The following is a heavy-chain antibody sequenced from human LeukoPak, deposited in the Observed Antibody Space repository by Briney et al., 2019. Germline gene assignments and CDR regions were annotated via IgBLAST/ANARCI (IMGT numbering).Heavy chain of an antibody. Sequence: SETLSLTCTVSGGSISSYYWSWIRQPPGKGLEWIGYIYYSGYTNYNPSLKSRVTISVDTSKNQFSLKLSSVTAADTAVYYCARPYSSGWRDAFDFWGQGAMVTVSS. V-gene: IGHV4-59*01. CDR2: IYYSGYT. CDR1: GGSISSYY. D-gene: IGHD6-19*01. J-gene: IGHJ3*01. CDR3: ARPYSSGWRDAFDF.